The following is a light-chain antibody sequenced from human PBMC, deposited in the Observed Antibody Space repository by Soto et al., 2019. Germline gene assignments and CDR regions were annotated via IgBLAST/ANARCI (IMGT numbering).Light chain of an antibody. J-gene: IGKJ1*01. CDR3: QQTFSNLWT. V-gene: IGKV1-39*01. CDR1: QTISSW. Sequence: DIQMTQSPSTLSGSVGDRVTIACRASQTISSWLAWYQQKPGKAPKLLIYAASSLQSGVPSRFSGSGSGADFTLTISSLYPEDFATYYCQQTFSNLWTFGQATKV. CDR2: AAS.